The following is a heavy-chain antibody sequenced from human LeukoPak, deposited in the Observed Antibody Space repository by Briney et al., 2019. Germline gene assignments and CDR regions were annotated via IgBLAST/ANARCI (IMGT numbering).Heavy chain of an antibody. CDR3: ARDSCTNGVCWLDY. V-gene: IGHV1-18*01. CDR2: ISAYNGNT. Sequence: GASVKASCKASGYTFTSYGISWVRQAPGQGLEWMGWISAYNGNTNYAQKLQGRVTMTTDTSTSTAYMELRSLRSDDTAVYYCARDSCTNGVCWLDYWGQGTLVTVSS. D-gene: IGHD2-8*01. J-gene: IGHJ4*02. CDR1: GYTFTSYG.